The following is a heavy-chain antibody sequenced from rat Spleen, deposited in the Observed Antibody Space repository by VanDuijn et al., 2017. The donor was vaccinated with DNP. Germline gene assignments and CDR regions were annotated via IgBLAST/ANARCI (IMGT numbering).Heavy chain of an antibody. CDR3: ARSPETSYIYFPWAY. CDR2: IWNTGGT. V-gene: IGHV2-41*01. CDR1: GFSLTSNN. D-gene: IGHD1-2*01. J-gene: IGHJ3*01. Sequence: QVRLRESGPGLVQPSHTLSLTCTVSGFSLTSNNVHWVRQPPGEGLEWMGVIWNTGGTRYNSVLKSRLSISRDTSKRQVFLKMNSLQTEDTATYYCARSPETSYIYFPWAYWGQGTLVTVSS.